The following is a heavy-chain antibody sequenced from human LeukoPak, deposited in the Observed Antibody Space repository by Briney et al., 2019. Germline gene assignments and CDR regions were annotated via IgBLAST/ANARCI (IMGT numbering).Heavy chain of an antibody. V-gene: IGHV3-9*01. D-gene: IGHD3-10*01. CDR1: GFTFDDYA. Sequence: GGSLRLSCAASGFTFDDYAMHWVRQAPGKGLEWVSGISWNSGSIGYADSVKGRFTISRDNAKNSLYLQMNSLRAEDTALYYCAKDISGGYYYGSGSYYNGRYYYGMDVWGQGTTVTVSS. J-gene: IGHJ6*02. CDR2: ISWNSGSI. CDR3: AKDISGGYYYGSGSYYNGRYYYGMDV.